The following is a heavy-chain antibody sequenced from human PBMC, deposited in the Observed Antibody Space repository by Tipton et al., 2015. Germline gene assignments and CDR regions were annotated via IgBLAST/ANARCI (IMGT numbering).Heavy chain of an antibody. CDR2: INNIGRL. J-gene: IGHJ4*02. CDR3: AREVWYYDSSGYDY. Sequence: TLSLTCTVSGGSVSRGSYYWSWIRQPPGKGLQWIGHINNIGRLNYNPSLQTRVTMSVDTSKNQFSLHLSSVTAADTAVYYCAREVWYYDSSGYDYWGQGTLVTVSS. V-gene: IGHV4-61*01. D-gene: IGHD3-22*01. CDR1: GGSVSRGSYY.